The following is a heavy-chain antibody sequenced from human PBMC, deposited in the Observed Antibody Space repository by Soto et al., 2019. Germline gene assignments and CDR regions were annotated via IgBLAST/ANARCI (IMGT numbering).Heavy chain of an antibody. CDR1: GFTVSSNY. D-gene: IGHD4-4*01. J-gene: IGHJ4*02. CDR2: IYSGGST. Sequence: GGSLRLSCAASGFTVSSNYMSWVRQAPGKGLEWVSVIYSGGSTYYADSVKGRFTISRDNSKNTLYLQMNSLRAEDTAVYYCARDGTYSNYFDYLGQGTLGTVS. V-gene: IGHV3-53*01. CDR3: ARDGTYSNYFDY.